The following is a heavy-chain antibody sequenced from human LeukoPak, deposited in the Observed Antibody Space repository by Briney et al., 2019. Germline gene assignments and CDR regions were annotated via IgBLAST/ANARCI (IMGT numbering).Heavy chain of an antibody. CDR2: IYYTGST. CDR1: GDSISSSIYY. V-gene: IGHV4-39*01. CDR3: ARHVSMRDGYFIDC. D-gene: IGHD2/OR15-2a*01. Sequence: PSETLSLTCTVSGDSISSSIYYWVWIRQPPGEGLEWIGTIYYTGSTYYKPSLTSRVTMSVDTSKNQFSLNLSSVTAADTAVYYCARHVSMRDGYFIDCWGQGALVTVSS. J-gene: IGHJ4*02.